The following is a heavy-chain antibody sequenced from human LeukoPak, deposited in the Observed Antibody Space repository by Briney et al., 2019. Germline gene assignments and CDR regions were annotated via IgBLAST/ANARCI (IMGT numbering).Heavy chain of an antibody. V-gene: IGHV3-7*03. CDR3: AREHKTFDY. CDR2: IRPDGGEQ. J-gene: IGHJ4*02. CDR1: GLSFSNYW. Sequence: GGSLRLSCVASGLSFSNYWMNWVRQAPGKGLEWVANIRPDGGEQFYVDSVKGRFTISRDNADNSLYLQLTSLRPEDTAVYYCAREHKTFDYWGQGILVTVSS.